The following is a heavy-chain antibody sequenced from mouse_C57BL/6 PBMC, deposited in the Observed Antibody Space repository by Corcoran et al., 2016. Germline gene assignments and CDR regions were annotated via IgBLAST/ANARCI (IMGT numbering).Heavy chain of an antibody. CDR2: INPNNGGT. Sequence: EVQLQQSGPELVKPGASVKISCKASGYTFTDYYMNWVKQSHGKSLEWIGDINPNNGGTSYNQKFKGKATLTVDKSSSTAYMELRSLTSEDSAVYYCALITTVDYYFDYWGQGTTLTVSS. J-gene: IGHJ2*01. V-gene: IGHV1-26*01. CDR1: GYTFTDYY. CDR3: ALITTVDYYFDY. D-gene: IGHD1-1*01.